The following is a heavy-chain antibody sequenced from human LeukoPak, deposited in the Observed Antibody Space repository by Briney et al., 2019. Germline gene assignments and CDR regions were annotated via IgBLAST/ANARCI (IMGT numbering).Heavy chain of an antibody. V-gene: IGHV3-43*02. CDR2: IRRDGGNT. CDR1: GFTFAGYS. CDR3: ARAAPRGWYHWNYYVDH. J-gene: IGHJ4*02. Sequence: GGSLRLSCAASGFTFAGYSMHWVRQAPGKSLEWLSLIRRDGGNTYYADSLKGRFTISRDNSKNSLYLQMNSLTTDDAALYYCARAAPRGWYHWNYYVDHWGQGTLVTVS. D-gene: IGHD1-7*01.